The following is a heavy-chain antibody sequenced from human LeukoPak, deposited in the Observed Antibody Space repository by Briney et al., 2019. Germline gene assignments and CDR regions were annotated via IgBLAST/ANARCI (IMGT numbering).Heavy chain of an antibody. CDR3: AGGQGFLIDY. J-gene: IGHJ4*02. Sequence: PGRSLRLSCVASGFPFSSYGMHWVRQAPGKGLEWVAVIWFDGNNEYYADSVRGRFTISRDNSKNTLYLQMNSLRAEDAAVYYCAGGQGFLIDYWGQGTLVTVSS. V-gene: IGHV3-33*01. D-gene: IGHD3-3*01. CDR2: IWFDGNNE. CDR1: GFPFSSYG.